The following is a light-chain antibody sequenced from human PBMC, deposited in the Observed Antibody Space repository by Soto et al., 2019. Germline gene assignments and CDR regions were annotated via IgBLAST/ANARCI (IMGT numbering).Light chain of an antibody. V-gene: IGKV3-15*01. J-gene: IGKJ1*01. CDR2: GAS. CDR3: QQYNNWPWT. CDR1: QSISDT. Sequence: ETVMTQSTATLSVSPGGRATLSCRASQSISDTLAWYQQKPGQAPRLLIHGASTRATGFPARFSGSGSGTDFTLTISSLQSEDFAIYYCQQYNNWPWTFGQGTKVDIK.